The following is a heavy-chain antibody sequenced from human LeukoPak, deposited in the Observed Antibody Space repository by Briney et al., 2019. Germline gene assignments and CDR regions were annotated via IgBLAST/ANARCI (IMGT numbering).Heavy chain of an antibody. D-gene: IGHD3-16*01. Sequence: SQTLSLTCTVSGGSISSDNYYWNWIRQPAGKGLEWIGRIYTSGSTNYNPSLKSRVIISLGTSNNQFSLRLSSVTAADTAVYYCARGLPVWGNNAFDIWGQGTMVTVSS. V-gene: IGHV4-61*02. J-gene: IGHJ3*02. CDR3: ARGLPVWGNNAFDI. CDR2: IYTSGST. CDR1: GGSISSDNYY.